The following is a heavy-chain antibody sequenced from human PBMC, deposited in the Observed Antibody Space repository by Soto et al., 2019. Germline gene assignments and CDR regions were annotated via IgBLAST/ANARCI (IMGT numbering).Heavy chain of an antibody. CDR2: INTAGTTT. V-gene: IGHV3-74*01. CDR1: GFSFSTYW. CDR3: GRGGGDYGDYLDY. Sequence: ELQLVESGGGLVQPGGSLRLSCVASGFSFSTYWMHWVRQAPGKGLVWVSRINTAGTTTPYADSVTGRFTISRDNAKNTLYLQMKSLGAEDTAVYYWGRGGGDYGDYLDYWGQGALVTVSS. J-gene: IGHJ4*02. D-gene: IGHD4-17*01.